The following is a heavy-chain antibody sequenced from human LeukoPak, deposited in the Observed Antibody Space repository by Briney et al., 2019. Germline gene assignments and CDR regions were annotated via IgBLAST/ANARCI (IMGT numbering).Heavy chain of an antibody. CDR2: IKSKSDGETT. V-gene: IGHV3-15*01. D-gene: IGHD3-10*01. J-gene: IGHJ4*02. CDR3: NTRMVRGNYFDY. Sequence: PGGSLRLSCAASGSTLSNAWVSWVRQAPGKGLEWVGHIKSKSDGETTNYAAPVKGRFTISRDDSKNTLYLHMNSPKNEDTAVYYCNTRMVRGNYFDYWGQGTLVTVSS. CDR1: GSTLSNAW.